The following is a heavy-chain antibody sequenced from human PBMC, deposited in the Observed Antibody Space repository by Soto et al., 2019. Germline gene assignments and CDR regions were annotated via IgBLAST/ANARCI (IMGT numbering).Heavy chain of an antibody. CDR3: ARSTNDYGDRH. Sequence: QVQLVQSGAEVKKPGASVKVSCKASGYTFTSYDINWVRQATGQGLEWMGWMNPKSGNTGYAQKFQGRVPMSRSTSRITAYLELSSLRSDDTAVYYSARSTNDYGDRHWGQGTLVTVSS. CDR2: MNPKSGNT. V-gene: IGHV1-8*01. D-gene: IGHD4-17*01. CDR1: GYTFTSYD. J-gene: IGHJ4*02.